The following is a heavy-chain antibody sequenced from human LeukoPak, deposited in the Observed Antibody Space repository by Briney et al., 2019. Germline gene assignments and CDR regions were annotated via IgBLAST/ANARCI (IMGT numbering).Heavy chain of an antibody. Sequence: GGSLRLSCAASGFTFDDYGMSWVRQAPGKGLEWVSGINWNGGSTGYADSVKGRFTISRDNAKNSLYLQMNSLRAEDTALYYCARGIRQVVTATPWAAFDIWGQGTMVTVSS. J-gene: IGHJ3*02. CDR3: ARGIRQVVTATPWAAFDI. D-gene: IGHD2-21*02. CDR2: INWNGGST. CDR1: GFTFDDYG. V-gene: IGHV3-20*04.